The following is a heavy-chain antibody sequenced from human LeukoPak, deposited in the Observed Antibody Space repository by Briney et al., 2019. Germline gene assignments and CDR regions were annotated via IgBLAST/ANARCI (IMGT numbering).Heavy chain of an antibody. Sequence: GGSLRLSCAASGFTFSSYSMNWVRQAPGKGLEWVLSISSSSSYIYYADSVKGRFTISRDNAKNSLYLQMNSLGAEDTAVYYCARTIQLWLRLDYWGQGTLVTVSS. CDR1: GFTFSSYS. CDR3: ARTIQLWLRLDY. V-gene: IGHV3-21*01. D-gene: IGHD5-18*01. CDR2: ISSSSSYI. J-gene: IGHJ4*02.